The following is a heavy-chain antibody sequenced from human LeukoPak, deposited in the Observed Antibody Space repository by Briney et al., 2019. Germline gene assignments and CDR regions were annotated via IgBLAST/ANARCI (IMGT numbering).Heavy chain of an antibody. CDR2: IIPIFGTA. D-gene: IGHD2-2*01. CDR3: ARGRDIVVVPYYYYYYMDV. V-gene: IGHV1-69*01. J-gene: IGHJ6*03. Sequence: SVKVSCKASGGTFSSYAISWVRQAPGQGLEWMGGIIPIFGTANYAQKFQGRVTITADESTSTAYMELSSLRSEDTAVYYCARGRDIVVVPYYYYYYMDVWGKGTTDTVSS. CDR1: GGTFSSYA.